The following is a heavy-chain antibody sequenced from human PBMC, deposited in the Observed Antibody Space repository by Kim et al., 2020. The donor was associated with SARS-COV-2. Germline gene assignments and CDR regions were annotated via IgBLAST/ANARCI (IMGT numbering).Heavy chain of an antibody. D-gene: IGHD6-13*01. J-gene: IGHJ4*02. V-gene: IGHV3-11*01. Sequence: ADSVKGRLPIARDSAKNSLYLQMNSLRAEDTAVYYCARVGSTVAAGSIDYWGQGTLVTVSS. CDR3: ARVGSTVAAGSIDY.